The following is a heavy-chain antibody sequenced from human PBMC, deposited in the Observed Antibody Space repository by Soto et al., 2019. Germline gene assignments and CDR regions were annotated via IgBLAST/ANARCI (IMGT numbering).Heavy chain of an antibody. J-gene: IGHJ3*02. D-gene: IGHD4-17*01. V-gene: IGHV5-51*01. CDR1: GYTFTTFW. Sequence: GESLKISCKGSGYTFTTFWIGWVRQLPGKGLEWMGIIYPGDSDTRFSPSFRGQVTISADKSITTVFLQWSSLKASDTAMFCCARLSHVYGDYVGAFDIWGQGTMVTVSS. CDR3: ARLSHVYGDYVGAFDI. CDR2: IYPGDSDT.